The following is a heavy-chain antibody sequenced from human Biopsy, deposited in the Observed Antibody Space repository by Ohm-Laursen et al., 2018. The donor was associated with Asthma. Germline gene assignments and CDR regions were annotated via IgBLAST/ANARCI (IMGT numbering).Heavy chain of an antibody. D-gene: IGHD3-22*01. Sequence: SLRLSCAASGFAVSRDHMFWVRQAPGKGLEWISVIYSGGTSHTADSVRGRFTISRDYSKNTLYLQMHSLRAEDTAVYYCARGDSSNWSHYYFDYWGQGTLVTVSS. J-gene: IGHJ4*02. CDR1: GFAVSRDH. V-gene: IGHV3-53*01. CDR3: ARGDSSNWSHYYFDY. CDR2: IYSGGTS.